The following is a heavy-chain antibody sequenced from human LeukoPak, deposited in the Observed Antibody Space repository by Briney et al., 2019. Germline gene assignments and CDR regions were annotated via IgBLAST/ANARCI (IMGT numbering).Heavy chain of an antibody. Sequence: SETLSLTCAVYGGSFSGYYWSWIRQPPGKGLEWIGSIYHSGSTYYNPSLKSRVTISVDTSKNQFSLKLSSVTAADTAVYYCARLGFGELLSMPFDYWGQGTLVTVSS. V-gene: IGHV4-34*01. CDR1: GGSFSGYY. D-gene: IGHD3-10*01. CDR3: ARLGFGELLSMPFDY. CDR2: IYHSGST. J-gene: IGHJ4*02.